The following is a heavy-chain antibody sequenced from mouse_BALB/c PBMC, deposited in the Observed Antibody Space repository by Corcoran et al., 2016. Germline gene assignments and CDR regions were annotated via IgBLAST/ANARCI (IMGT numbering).Heavy chain of an antibody. CDR3: AREPRGMNY. CDR2: INTYTGEP. Sequence: QIQLVQSGPELKKPGETVKISCKASGYTFTNYGMNWVKQAPGKGLQWMGWINTYTGEPTYADDFKGRFAFSLETSTTTVYLQINNLKNEDTAIYFCAREPRGMNYWGQGTSVTVSS. CDR1: GYTFTNYG. V-gene: IGHV9-3-1*01. J-gene: IGHJ4*01.